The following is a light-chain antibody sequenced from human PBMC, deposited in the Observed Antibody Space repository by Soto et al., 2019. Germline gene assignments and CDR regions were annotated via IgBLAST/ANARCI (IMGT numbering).Light chain of an antibody. V-gene: IGKV3D-20*02. CDR2: ETS. J-gene: IGKJ4*01. CDR1: QSVNSNY. Sequence: EIVLTQSPGTLSLSPGERATLSCRASQSVNSNYLAWYQQKPGQAPRLLMYETSTRATGIPDRFSGSGSGTDFTLTISRLEPEDFAVYYCQLRTSSFGGGTRLEL. CDR3: QLRTSS.